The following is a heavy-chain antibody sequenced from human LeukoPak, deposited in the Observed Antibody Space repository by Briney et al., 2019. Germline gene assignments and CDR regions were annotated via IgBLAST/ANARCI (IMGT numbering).Heavy chain of an antibody. Sequence: PSETLSLTCAVYGGSFSGYYWSWIRQPPGKGLEWIGEINHSGSTNYNPSLKSRVTISVDTSKNQFSLKLSSVTAADTAVYYCARGLGYGGNSGRLWFDYWGQGTLATVSS. CDR3: ARGLGYGGNSGRLWFDY. J-gene: IGHJ4*02. CDR2: INHSGST. V-gene: IGHV4-34*01. D-gene: IGHD4-23*01. CDR1: GGSFSGYY.